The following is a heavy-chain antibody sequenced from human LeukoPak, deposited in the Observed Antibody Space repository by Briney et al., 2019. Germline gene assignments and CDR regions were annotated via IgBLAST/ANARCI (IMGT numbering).Heavy chain of an antibody. CDR2: IYPGDSDT. D-gene: IGHD3-22*01. CDR3: ARQGGDYYDSSGYYY. Sequence: GESLKISCKGSGYSFTSYWIGWVRQMPGKGLEWMGIIYPGDSDTRYSPSFQGQVTISADKSISTAYLQWSGLKASDTAMYYCARQGGDYYDSSGYYYWGQGTLVTVSS. J-gene: IGHJ4*02. V-gene: IGHV5-51*01. CDR1: GYSFTSYW.